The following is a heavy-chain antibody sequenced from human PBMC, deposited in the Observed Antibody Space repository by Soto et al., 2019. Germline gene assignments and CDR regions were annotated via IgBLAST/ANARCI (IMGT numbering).Heavy chain of an antibody. CDR2: ISYDGSNK. J-gene: IGHJ6*02. V-gene: IGHV3-30*03. Sequence: QVQLVESGGGVVQPGRSLRLSCAASGLTFSSSAMHWVRQAPGKGLEWVALISYDGSNKYYVDSVKGRFTISRDNSKNTLDLQKNRLREEDTAVYYCAAETKSYFYGMDVWGQGTTVTVSS. CDR1: GLTFSSSA. CDR3: AAETKSYFYGMDV.